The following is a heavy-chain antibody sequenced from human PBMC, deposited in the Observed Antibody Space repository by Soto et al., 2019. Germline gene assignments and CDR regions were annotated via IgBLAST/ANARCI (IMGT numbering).Heavy chain of an antibody. CDR2: IKSKTDGGTT. D-gene: IGHD2-15*01. Sequence: GGSRSLACAVSGFSFSNAWMSWDSQAPGKGQEWVGRIKSKTDGGTTDYAAPVKGRFTISRDDSKNTLYLQLNSLTTEDTAVYYCTRGGPLGNYFDYWGQGTLVTVSS. V-gene: IGHV3-15*01. CDR3: TRGGPLGNYFDY. CDR1: GFSFSNAW. J-gene: IGHJ4*02.